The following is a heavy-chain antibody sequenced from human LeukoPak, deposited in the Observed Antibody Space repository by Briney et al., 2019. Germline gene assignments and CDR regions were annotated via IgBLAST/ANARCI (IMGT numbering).Heavy chain of an antibody. V-gene: IGHV3-21*04. CDR2: ISSSSSYI. CDR3: AKDVGKLRFFSRRQIPMSYFNY. J-gene: IGHJ4*02. Sequence: PGGSLRLSCAASGFTFSSYSMNWVRQAPGKGLEWVSSISSSSSYIYYADSVKGRFTISRDNSKNTLYLQMNSLRAEDTAVYYCAKDVGKLRFFSRRQIPMSYFNYWGQGTLVTVSS. D-gene: IGHD3-3*01. CDR1: GFTFSSYS.